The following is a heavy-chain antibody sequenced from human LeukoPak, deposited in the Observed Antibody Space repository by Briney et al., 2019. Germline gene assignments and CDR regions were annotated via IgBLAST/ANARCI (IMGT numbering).Heavy chain of an antibody. Sequence: GGSLRLSCAASGFTFSGSAMHWVRQASGKGLEWVGRIRSKANSYATAYAASVKGRFTISRDDSKNTAYLQMNSLKTEDTAVYYCARVAYYYDSSGYMAFDIWGQGTMVTVSS. D-gene: IGHD3-22*01. V-gene: IGHV3-73*01. CDR2: IRSKANSYAT. CDR3: ARVAYYYDSSGYMAFDI. J-gene: IGHJ3*02. CDR1: GFTFSGSA.